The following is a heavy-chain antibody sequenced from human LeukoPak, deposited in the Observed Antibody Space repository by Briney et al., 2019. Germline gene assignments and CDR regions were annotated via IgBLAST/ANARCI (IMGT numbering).Heavy chain of an antibody. Sequence: SETLSLTCSVSGGSITSRDFYWGWIRQSPGKGLEWIGSIHYRGTTYYTPSLKSRVTMSVDTSKNQFSLSLTSVTAADTAVYYCARDRGVYMGGDNDFDVWGQGTMVSVSS. CDR2: IHYRGTT. J-gene: IGHJ3*01. D-gene: IGHD2-8*02. CDR3: ARDRGVYMGGDNDFDV. CDR1: GGSITSRDFY. V-gene: IGHV4-39*07.